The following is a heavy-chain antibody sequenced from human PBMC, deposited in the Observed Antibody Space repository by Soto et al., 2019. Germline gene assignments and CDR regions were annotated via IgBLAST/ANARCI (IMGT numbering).Heavy chain of an antibody. CDR1: GYTFTSYG. D-gene: IGHD3-3*01. CDR2: ISAYNGNT. V-gene: IGHV1-18*04. CDR3: ARGYDFWSGSHYYGMDV. Sequence: ASVKVSCNASGYTFTSYGISWVRQAPGQVLEWMGWISAYNGNTNYAQKLQGRVTMTTDTSTSTAYMELRSLRSDDTAVYYCARGYDFWSGSHYYGMDVWGQGTTVTVSS. J-gene: IGHJ6*02.